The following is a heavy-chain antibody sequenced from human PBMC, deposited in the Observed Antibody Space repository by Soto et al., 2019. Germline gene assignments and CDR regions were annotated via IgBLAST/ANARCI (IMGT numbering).Heavy chain of an antibody. CDR2: IKSKSEGETT. CDR1: GLTFSNAW. CDR3: IILEMAPAH. Sequence: GGSLRLCCVISGLTFSNAWRSWVRQAPGEGLEWVGRIKSKSEGETTDYAAPVKGRFTISRRDSNSTLYLQMNSLKTEDTAVYYCIILEMAPAHWCQGTLVTVSS. D-gene: IGHD2-2*01. V-gene: IGHV3-15*01. J-gene: IGHJ4*02.